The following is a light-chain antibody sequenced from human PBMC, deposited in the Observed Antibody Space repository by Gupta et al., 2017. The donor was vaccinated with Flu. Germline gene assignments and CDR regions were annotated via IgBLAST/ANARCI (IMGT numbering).Light chain of an antibody. CDR2: RNN. V-gene: IGLV1-47*01. Sequence: QSVPTQPPSAFGTPGQRVTISCSGSSPNIGSNYVYWYQQLPGTAPKLLIYRNNQRPSGVPDRFSGSKSGTSASLAISGLRSEDEADYYCAAWDDSLSGRYVFGTGTKVTVL. J-gene: IGLJ1*01. CDR1: SPNIGSNY. CDR3: AAWDDSLSGRYV.